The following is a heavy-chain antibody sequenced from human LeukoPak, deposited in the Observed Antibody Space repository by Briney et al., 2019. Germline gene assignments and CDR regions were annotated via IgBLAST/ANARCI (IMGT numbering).Heavy chain of an antibody. CDR2: IYYSGST. Sequence: TSETLSLTCTVSGGSISSSSYYWGWIRQPPGKGLEWIGSIYYSGSTYYNPSLKSRVTISVDTSKNQFSLKLSSVTAADTAVYYCARDTPLYYDFWSGYYTTLNDYYYYVDVWGKGTTVTVSS. J-gene: IGHJ6*03. V-gene: IGHV4-39*07. CDR1: GGSISSSSYY. D-gene: IGHD3-3*01. CDR3: ARDTPLYYDFWSGYYTTLNDYYYYVDV.